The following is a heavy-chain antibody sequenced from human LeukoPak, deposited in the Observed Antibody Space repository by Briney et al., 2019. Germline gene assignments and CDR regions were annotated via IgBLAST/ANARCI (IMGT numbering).Heavy chain of an antibody. D-gene: IGHD3-16*01. CDR3: ARMGFWGDFDY. CDR2: IYYSGST. J-gene: IGHJ4*02. CDR1: GGSISSYY. Sequence: SETLSLTCTVSGGSISSYYWSWIRQPPGKGLEWIGYIYYSGSTYYNPSLRSRVTISVDTSKNQFSLKLSSVTAADTAVYYCARMGFWGDFDYWGQGTLVTVSS. V-gene: IGHV4-59*01.